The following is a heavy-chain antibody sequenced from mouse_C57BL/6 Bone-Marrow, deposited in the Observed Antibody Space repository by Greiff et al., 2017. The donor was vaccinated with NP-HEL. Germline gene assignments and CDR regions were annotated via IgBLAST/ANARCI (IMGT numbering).Heavy chain of an antibody. CDR1: GYTFTSYG. J-gene: IGHJ1*03. Sequence: VKVVESGAELARPGASVKLSCKASGYTFTSYGISWVKQRTGQGLEWIGEIYPRSGNTYYNEKFKGKATLTADKSSSTAYMELRSLTSEDSAVYFCALYYDYDGGYFDVWGTGTTVTVSS. CDR3: ALYYDYDGGYFDV. D-gene: IGHD2-4*01. V-gene: IGHV1-81*01. CDR2: IYPRSGNT.